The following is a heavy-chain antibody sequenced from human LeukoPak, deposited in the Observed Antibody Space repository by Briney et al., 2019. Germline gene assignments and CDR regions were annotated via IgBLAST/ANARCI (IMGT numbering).Heavy chain of an antibody. CDR3: ARDLRNKGMDV. CDR2: ISYDGSNK. CDR1: GFTFSSYG. Sequence: GRSLRLSCAASGFTFSSYGMHWVRQAPGKGLEWVAVISYDGSNKYYADSVKGRFTISRDNSKNTLYLQMNSLRAEDTAVYYCARDLRNKGMDVWGQGTTVTVSS. D-gene: IGHD2/OR15-2a*01. V-gene: IGHV3-30*03. J-gene: IGHJ6*02.